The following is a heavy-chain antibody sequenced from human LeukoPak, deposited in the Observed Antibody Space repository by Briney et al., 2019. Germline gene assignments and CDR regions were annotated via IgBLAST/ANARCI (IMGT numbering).Heavy chain of an antibody. Sequence: GGSLRLSCAASGFSLSGYWMHWVRQAPGKGLVWVSRISPEGSGTTYADSVRGRFTISRDNSKNTLYLQMNSLRDEDAAVYHCTRVQAGRSGLMDVWGRGTTVTVSS. CDR1: GFSLSGYW. J-gene: IGHJ6*02. V-gene: IGHV3-74*01. CDR2: ISPEGSGT. CDR3: TRVQAGRSGLMDV. D-gene: IGHD2-8*02.